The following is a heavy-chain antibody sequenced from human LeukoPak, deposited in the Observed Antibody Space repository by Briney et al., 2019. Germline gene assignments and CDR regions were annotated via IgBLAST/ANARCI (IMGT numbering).Heavy chain of an antibody. V-gene: IGHV3-21*01. J-gene: IGHJ4*02. CDR1: GFTFSSYS. CDR2: ISSSSSYI. D-gene: IGHD3-22*01. CDR3: ARMGLSGKRITMIAVDY. Sequence: GGSLRLSCAASGFTFSSYSMNWVRQAPGKGLEWVSSISSSSSYIYYADSVKGRFTTSRDNAKNSLYLQMNSLRAEDTAVYYCARMGLSGKRITMIAVDYWGQGTLVTVSS.